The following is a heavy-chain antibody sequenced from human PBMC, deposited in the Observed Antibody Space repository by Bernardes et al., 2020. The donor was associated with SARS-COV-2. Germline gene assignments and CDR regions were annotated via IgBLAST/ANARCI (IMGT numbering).Heavy chain of an antibody. V-gene: IGHV4-59*01. CDR3: ARGDRWLVRGGNYYYYMDV. CDR1: GGSISVYY. CDR2: IYYTGST. J-gene: IGHJ6*03. Sequence: SETLSLTCTVSGGSISVYYWSWVRQPPGKGLEWIGYIYYTGSTKYNPSLKSRVTISVDTSTNQFSLKLNSVTAADTAMYYCARGDRWLVRGGNYYYYMDVWGKGTTVTVSS. D-gene: IGHD6-19*01.